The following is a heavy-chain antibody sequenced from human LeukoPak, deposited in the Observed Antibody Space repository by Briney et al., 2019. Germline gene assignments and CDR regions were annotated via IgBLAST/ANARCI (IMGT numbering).Heavy chain of an antibody. CDR3: ARAESSNWDAKYFFDY. CDR1: GYTFTGYY. Sequence: ASVKVSCTASGYTFTGYYTHWVRQAPGQGLEWMGRINPNSGGTNYAQRFQGRVTMTRDTSISTAYMELSRLRSDDTAVYYCARAESSNWDAKYFFDYWGQGTLVTVSS. J-gene: IGHJ4*02. D-gene: IGHD4-11*01. CDR2: INPNSGGT. V-gene: IGHV1-2*06.